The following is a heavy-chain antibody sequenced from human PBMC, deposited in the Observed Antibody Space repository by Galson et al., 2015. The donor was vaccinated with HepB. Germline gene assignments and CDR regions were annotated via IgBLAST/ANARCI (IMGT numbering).Heavy chain of an antibody. CDR2: INHSGST. CDR1: GGSFSGYY. CDR3: ARGETRWIQLWLRGRWFDP. D-gene: IGHD5-18*01. J-gene: IGHJ5*02. Sequence: ETLSLTCAVYGGSFSGYYWSWIRQPPGKGLEWIGEINHSGSTNYNPSFKSRVTISVDTSKNQFSLKLSSVTAADTAVYYCARGETRWIQLWLRGRWFDPWGQGTLVTVSS. V-gene: IGHV4-34*01.